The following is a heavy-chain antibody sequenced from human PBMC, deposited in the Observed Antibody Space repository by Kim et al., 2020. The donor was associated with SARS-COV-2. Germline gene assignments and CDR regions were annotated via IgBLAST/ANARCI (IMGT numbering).Heavy chain of an antibody. CDR2: IRSKAYGGTT. CDR3: TREPDYTYYYYYYGMDV. D-gene: IGHD4-4*01. Sequence: GGSLRLSCTASGFTFGDYAMSWFRQAPGKGLEWVGFIRSKAYGGTTEYAASVKGRFTISRDDSKSIAYLQMNSLKTEDTAVYYCTREPDYTYYYYYYGMDVWGQGTTVTVSS. CDR1: GFTFGDYA. V-gene: IGHV3-49*03. J-gene: IGHJ6*02.